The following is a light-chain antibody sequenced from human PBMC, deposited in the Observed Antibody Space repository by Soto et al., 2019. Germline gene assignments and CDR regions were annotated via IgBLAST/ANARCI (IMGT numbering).Light chain of an antibody. V-gene: IGKV3-15*01. CDR1: QSVSNN. Sequence: EIVMTQSPPTLSVSPGERATLSCRASQSVSNNLAWYQQKPGQAPRLLIYDASTRATGVTPRFSGSGSGTEFTLTISSLQSEDFAIYYCQQYNDWPPFTFGPGTKVDIK. CDR2: DAS. CDR3: QQYNDWPPFT. J-gene: IGKJ3*01.